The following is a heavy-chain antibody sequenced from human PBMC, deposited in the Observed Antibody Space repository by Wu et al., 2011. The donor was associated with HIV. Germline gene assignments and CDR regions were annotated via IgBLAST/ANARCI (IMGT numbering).Heavy chain of an antibody. D-gene: IGHD6-25*01. V-gene: IGHV1-69*15. CDR3: ARDAIAAAGAPAVLDY. Sequence: QVQLVQSGAEVKKPGSSVKVSCKASGRTFSSYAISWVRQAPGQGLEWMGRIIPIFGTANYAQKFQGRVTITSDQSTRTVYMELSRLRSEDTAVYYCARDAIAAAGAPAVLDYWGQGTVVT. CDR1: GRTFSSYA. J-gene: IGHJ4*02. CDR2: IIPIFGTA.